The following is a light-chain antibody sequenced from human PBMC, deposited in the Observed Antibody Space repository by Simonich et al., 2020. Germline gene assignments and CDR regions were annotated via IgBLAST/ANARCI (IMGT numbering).Light chain of an antibody. V-gene: IGKV1-39*01. CDR2: AAS. J-gene: IGKJ4*01. Sequence: DIQMTQSPSSLSASVGDRVTITCRASQNISSYLNWYQQKPGKDPKLLIYAASSLQSGVPSRFSGSGSGTDFTLTISSLQPEDFATYYCQQSYSTPLTFGGGTKVEIK. CDR1: QNISSY. CDR3: QQSYSTPLT.